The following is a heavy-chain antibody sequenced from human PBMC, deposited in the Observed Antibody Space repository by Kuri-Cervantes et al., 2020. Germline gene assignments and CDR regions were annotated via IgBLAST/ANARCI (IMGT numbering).Heavy chain of an antibody. Sequence: GESLKISCAASGFTFSSYWMHWVRQAPGKGLVWVSRINSDGSSTSYADSVKGRFTISRDNAKNTLYLQMNSLRAEDTAVYYCAKGDPTQWLVRLDYWGQGTLVTVSS. D-gene: IGHD6-19*01. J-gene: IGHJ4*02. CDR3: AKGDPTQWLVRLDY. CDR2: INSDGSST. V-gene: IGHV3-74*01. CDR1: GFTFSSYW.